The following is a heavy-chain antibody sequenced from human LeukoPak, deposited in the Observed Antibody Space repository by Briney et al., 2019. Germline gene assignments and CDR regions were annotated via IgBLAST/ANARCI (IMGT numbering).Heavy chain of an antibody. D-gene: IGHD2-15*01. CDR1: GFTFSSYA. CDR3: AKGGPLGYCSGGSCYPDAFDI. Sequence: GGSLRLSCAACGFTFSSYAMSWVRQAPGKGLEWVSAISGSGGSTYYADSVKGRFTISRDNSKNTLYLQMNSLRAEDTAVYYCAKGGPLGYCSGGSCYPDAFDIWGQGTMVTVSS. CDR2: ISGSGGST. J-gene: IGHJ3*02. V-gene: IGHV3-23*01.